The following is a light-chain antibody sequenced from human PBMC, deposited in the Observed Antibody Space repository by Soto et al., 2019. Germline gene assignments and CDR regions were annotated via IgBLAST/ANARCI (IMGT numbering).Light chain of an antibody. CDR2: ATS. CDR1: QGISNY. J-gene: IGKJ4*01. CDR3: QQLNSYPLT. Sequence: DIQLTQSPSFLSASVGDRVTITCRASQGISNYLAWYQQKPEKAPNLLIYATSTLQSGVPSRFSGSGSGTEFTLTISSLQHEDFETYSCQQLNSYPLTLGGGTKGDIK. V-gene: IGKV1-9*01.